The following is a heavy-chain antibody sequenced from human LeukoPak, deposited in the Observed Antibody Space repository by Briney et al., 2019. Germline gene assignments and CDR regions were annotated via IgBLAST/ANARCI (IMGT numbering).Heavy chain of an antibody. CDR2: IIPILGIA. Sequence: GASVKVSCKASGGTFSSYAISWVRQAPGQGLEWMGRIIPILGIANYAQKFQGRVTITADKSTSTAYMELSSLRSEDTAVYYCAMAPGLAYGSYFAYFDYWGQGTLVTVSS. J-gene: IGHJ4*02. CDR1: GGTFSSYA. CDR3: AMAPGLAYGSYFAYFDY. V-gene: IGHV1-69*04. D-gene: IGHD1-26*01.